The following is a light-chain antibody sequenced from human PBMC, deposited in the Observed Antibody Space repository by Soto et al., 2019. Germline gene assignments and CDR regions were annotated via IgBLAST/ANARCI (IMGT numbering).Light chain of an antibody. Sequence: QSVLTQPPSASGTPGQRVTISWSGSSSSIGSNPVNWYQQLPGTAPQLLSYSDNQRPSGVPDRFSGSRSATAASLALSRLQSEDEADYYCALWEDSLPGPRMFGGGTKVTVL. V-gene: IGLV1-44*01. CDR3: ALWEDSLPGPRM. CDR1: SSSIGSNP. J-gene: IGLJ3*02. CDR2: SDN.